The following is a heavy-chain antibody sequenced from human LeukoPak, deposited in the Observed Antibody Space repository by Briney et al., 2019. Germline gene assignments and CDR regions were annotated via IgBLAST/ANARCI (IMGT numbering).Heavy chain of an antibody. CDR2: IYYSGST. CDR3: AREESSGALWVFDY. V-gene: IGHV4-59*01. Sequence: PSETLSLTCTVSGGSISSYYWSWIRQPPGKGLEWIGYIYYSGSTNYNPSLKSRVTISVDTSKNQFSLKLSSVTAADTAVYYCAREESSGALWVFDYWGQGTLVTVSS. CDR1: GGSISSYY. D-gene: IGHD6-19*01. J-gene: IGHJ4*02.